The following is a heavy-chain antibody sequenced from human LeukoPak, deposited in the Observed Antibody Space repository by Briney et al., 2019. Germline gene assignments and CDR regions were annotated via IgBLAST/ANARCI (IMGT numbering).Heavy chain of an antibody. J-gene: IGHJ4*02. D-gene: IGHD3-22*01. CDR2: IIPIFGTA. V-gene: IGHV1-69*05. CDR3: ASSVTAYYDSSGYDY. Sequence: SVKVSCKASGGTFSSYAMSWVRQAPGQGLEWMGGIIPIFGTANYAQKFQGRVTITTDESTSTAYMELSSLRSEDTAVYYCASSVTAYYDSSGYDYWGQGTLVTVSS. CDR1: GGTFSSYA.